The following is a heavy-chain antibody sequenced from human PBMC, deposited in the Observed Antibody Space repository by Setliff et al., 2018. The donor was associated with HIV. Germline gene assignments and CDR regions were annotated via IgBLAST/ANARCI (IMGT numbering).Heavy chain of an antibody. CDR1: GGSISSGSYY. J-gene: IGHJ6*03. Sequence: SETLSLTCTVSGGSISSGSYYWSWIRQPAGKGLEWIGHIYTSGSTNYNPSLKSRVTISVDTSKNQFSLKLSSVTAADTAVYFCVNSGYDGDYYYYYMDVWGKGTTVTVSS. CDR2: IYTSGST. V-gene: IGHV4-61*09. D-gene: IGHD5-12*01. CDR3: VNSGYDGDYYYYYMDV.